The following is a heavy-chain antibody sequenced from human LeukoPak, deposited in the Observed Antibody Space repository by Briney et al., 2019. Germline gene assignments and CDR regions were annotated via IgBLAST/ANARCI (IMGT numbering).Heavy chain of an antibody. Sequence: ASVKVSCKASGYTFTSYFMHWVRQATGQGLEWMGWMNPNSGNTGYAQKFQGRVTITRNTSISTAYMELSSLRSEDTAVYYCARGKRHSSSSAWFGYYYMDVWGKGTTVTVSS. CDR3: ARGKRHSSSSAWFGYYYMDV. J-gene: IGHJ6*03. CDR2: MNPNSGNT. CDR1: GYTFTSYF. V-gene: IGHV1-8*03. D-gene: IGHD6-13*01.